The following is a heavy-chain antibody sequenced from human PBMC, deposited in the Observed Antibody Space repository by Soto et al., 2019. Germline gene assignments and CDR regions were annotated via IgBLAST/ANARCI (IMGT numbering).Heavy chain of an antibody. CDR2: ISGSGGST. D-gene: IGHD4-17*01. Sequence: GGSLRLSCAVSGFTFSSYDMNWVRQAPGKGLEWVSGISGSGGSTHYADSVKGRFTISRDNSKNTLYLQMNSLRVEDTAVYYCEKEPTAAVKCDYWGRGTLVTVSS. CDR1: GFTFSSYD. J-gene: IGHJ4*02. CDR3: EKEPTAAVKCDY. V-gene: IGHV3-23*01.